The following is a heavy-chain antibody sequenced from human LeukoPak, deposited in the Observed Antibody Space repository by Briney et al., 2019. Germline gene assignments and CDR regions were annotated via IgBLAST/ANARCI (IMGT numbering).Heavy chain of an antibody. D-gene: IGHD2-15*01. CDR2: IDSSNSPI. J-gene: IGHJ4*02. CDR1: GLTFSTYN. CDR3: ARDRCSGGSCYFDY. V-gene: IGHV3-48*02. Sequence: GGSLRLSCAASGLTFSTYNMNWVRQAPGKGLEWVSYIDSSNSPIYYADSVKGRFTISRDNGKNSLYLQMNSLRDEDTAVYYCARDRCSGGSCYFDYWGQGTLVTVSS.